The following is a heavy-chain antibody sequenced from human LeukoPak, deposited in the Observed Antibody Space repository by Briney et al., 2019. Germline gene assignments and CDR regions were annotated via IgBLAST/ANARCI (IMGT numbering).Heavy chain of an antibody. J-gene: IGHJ6*02. D-gene: IGHD6-19*01. Sequence: GRSLRLSCAASGFTFSSYGMHWVRQAPGKGLEWVAVIWYDGSNKYYADSVKGRFTISRDNSKNTLYLQMNSLRAEDTAVYYCARGPVAGTRKTYYYYGMDVWGQGTTVTVSS. CDR2: IWYDGSNK. CDR1: GFTFSSYG. V-gene: IGHV3-33*01. CDR3: ARGPVAGTRKTYYYYGMDV.